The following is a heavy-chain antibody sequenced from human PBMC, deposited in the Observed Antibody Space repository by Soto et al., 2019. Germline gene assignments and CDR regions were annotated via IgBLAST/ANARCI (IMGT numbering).Heavy chain of an antibody. J-gene: IGHJ6*02. CDR2: ISAYNGNT. V-gene: IGHV1-18*01. D-gene: IGHD2-15*01. CDR1: GYTFTSYG. Sequence: GASVKVSCKASGYTFTSYGISWVRQAPGQGLEWMGWISAYNGNTNYAQKLQGRVTMTRDTSKSTAYMEMRSLRAEDTAVYYCAKDHIVVVVAQGFSGYGMDVWGQGTTVTVSS. CDR3: AKDHIVVVVAQGFSGYGMDV.